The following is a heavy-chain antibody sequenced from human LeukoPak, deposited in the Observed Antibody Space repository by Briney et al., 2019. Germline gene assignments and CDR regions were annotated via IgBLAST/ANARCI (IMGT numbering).Heavy chain of an antibody. J-gene: IGHJ4*02. CDR2: IRHDGSEK. V-gene: IGHV3-7*01. CDR1: GFTFGSYW. D-gene: IGHD5-18*01. Sequence: GGSLRLSCAASGFTFGSYWMGWVRKAPGKGWGWVANIRHDGSEKYYVDSVKGRFTISRDNAKDSLYLQMNSLRVEDTAVYYCARGGSRQYNFWGQGTLVTVSS. CDR3: ARGGSRQYNF.